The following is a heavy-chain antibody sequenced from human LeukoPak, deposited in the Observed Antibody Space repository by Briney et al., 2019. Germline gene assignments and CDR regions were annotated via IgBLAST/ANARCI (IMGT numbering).Heavy chain of an antibody. CDR1: GGSFSGYY. CDR2: INHSGST. V-gene: IGHV4-34*01. D-gene: IGHD5-18*01. CDR3: ARERRMGYSYGNTRSRFDP. Sequence: PSETLSLTCAVYGGSFSGYYWSWIRQPPGKGLEWIGEINHSGSTNYNPSLKSRVTISVDTSKNQFSLKLSSVTAADTAVYYCARERRMGYSYGNTRSRFDPWGQGTLVTVSS. J-gene: IGHJ5*02.